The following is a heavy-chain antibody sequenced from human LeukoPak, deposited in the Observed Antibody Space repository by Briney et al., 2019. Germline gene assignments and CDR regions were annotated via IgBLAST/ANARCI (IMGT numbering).Heavy chain of an antibody. CDR3: ARLTYYDFWSGYYRHYMDV. J-gene: IGHJ6*03. CDR2: ISAYNGNT. D-gene: IGHD3-3*01. CDR1: GYTFTSYG. V-gene: IGHV1-18*01. Sequence: ASVKVSCKASGYTFTSYGISWVRQAPGQGLEWMGWISAYNGNTNYAQKLQGRVTMTTDTSTSTAYMELRSLRSDDTAVYYCARLTYYDFWSGYYRHYMDVWGKGTTVTVSS.